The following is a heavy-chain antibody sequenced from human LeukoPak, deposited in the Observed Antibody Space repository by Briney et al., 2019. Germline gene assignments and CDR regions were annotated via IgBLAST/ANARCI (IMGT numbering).Heavy chain of an antibody. Sequence: GGSLRLSCAASGFSFSGDNMNWVRQAPGGGLEWVSFIDAGGSYIRYGDSVKGRFTISRENTKNSLFLQMNRLRAEDTAMYFCARDQAIDIRAYDIWGQGTMVTVSS. CDR3: ARDQAIDIRAYDI. V-gene: IGHV3-21*01. D-gene: IGHD5-12*01. J-gene: IGHJ3*02. CDR2: IDAGGSYI. CDR1: GFSFSGDN.